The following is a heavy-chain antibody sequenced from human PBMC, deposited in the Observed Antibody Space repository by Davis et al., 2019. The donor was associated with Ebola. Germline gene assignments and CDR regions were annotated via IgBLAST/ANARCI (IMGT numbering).Heavy chain of an antibody. D-gene: IGHD3-3*01. Sequence: GGSLRLSCAASGFTFSSYAMSWVRQAPGKGLEWVSAISGSGGSTYYADSVKGRFTISRDNSKNTLYLQMNSLRAEDTAVYYCAKDYYDFWSGYYRTFYWYFDLWGRGTLVTVSS. V-gene: IGHV3-23*01. CDR1: GFTFSSYA. CDR2: ISGSGGST. J-gene: IGHJ2*01. CDR3: AKDYYDFWSGYYRTFYWYFDL.